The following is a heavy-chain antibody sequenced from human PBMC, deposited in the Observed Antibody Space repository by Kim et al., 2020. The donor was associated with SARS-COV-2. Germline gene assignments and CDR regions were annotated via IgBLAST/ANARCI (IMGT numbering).Heavy chain of an antibody. CDR1: GYTLTELS. CDR2: FDPEDGET. Sequence: ASVKVSCKVSGYTLTELSMHWVRQAPGKGLEWMGGFDPEDGETIYAQKFQGRVTMTEDTSTDTAYMELSSLRSEDTAVYYCATAYALWSAPAAARPDYYYYYGMDVWGQGTTVTVSS. D-gene: IGHD6-13*01. V-gene: IGHV1-24*01. CDR3: ATAYALWSAPAAARPDYYYYYGMDV. J-gene: IGHJ6*02.